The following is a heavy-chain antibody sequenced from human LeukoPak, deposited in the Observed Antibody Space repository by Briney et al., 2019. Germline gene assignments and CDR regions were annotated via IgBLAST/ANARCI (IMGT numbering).Heavy chain of an antibody. CDR3: ARTGATDY. D-gene: IGHD1-26*01. V-gene: IGHV3-48*01. CDR2: ISSISYSI. CDR1: GFTFSSYG. J-gene: IGHJ4*02. Sequence: KPGGSLRLSCAASGFTFSSYGMSWVRQAPGKGLEWVSYISSISYSIYYADSVKGRFTISRDNAKNSLYLQMNSLRTEDTAVYYCARTGATDYWGQGTLVTVSS.